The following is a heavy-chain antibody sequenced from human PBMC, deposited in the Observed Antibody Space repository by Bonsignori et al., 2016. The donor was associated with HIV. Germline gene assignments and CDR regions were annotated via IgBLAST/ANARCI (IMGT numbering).Heavy chain of an antibody. CDR3: ARDWYDYGTPYFDY. CDR2: ISVGGTTI. CDR1: GFAFNNYD. J-gene: IGHJ4*02. D-gene: IGHD3-16*01. V-gene: IGHV3-48*02. Sequence: GGSLRLSCAASGFAFNNYDMNWVRQAPGKGLEWISYISVGGTTIYYADSVKGRFTISRDDATNSVYLQMNSLRDDDTAIYYCARDWYDYGTPYFDYWGQGTLVTVSS.